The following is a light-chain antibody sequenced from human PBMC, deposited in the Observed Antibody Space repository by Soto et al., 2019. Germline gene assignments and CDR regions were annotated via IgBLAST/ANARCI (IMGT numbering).Light chain of an antibody. J-gene: IGKJ4*01. CDR3: QQSYGTPLT. CDR2: AAS. CDR1: QSISSY. Sequence: ASVGDRVTITCRASQSISSYLNWYQQKPGKVPKLLIYAASSLQSGVPPRFSGSGSGTDFPLTISSLQPEDFATYYCQQSYGTPLTFGGGTKVEIK. V-gene: IGKV1-39*01.